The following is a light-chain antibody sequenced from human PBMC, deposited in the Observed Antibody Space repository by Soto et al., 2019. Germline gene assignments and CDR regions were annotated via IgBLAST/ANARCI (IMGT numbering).Light chain of an antibody. Sequence: QSVLTQPPSASETPEQRVHLSCSGNSSNIGRNTVNWYQHLQGTTPKLLIYNNYQRTSSVPDRFSAAKSGTSASLAISGVQSEDEADYYCAAWDDRVKTLLFCGGTKLTVL. V-gene: IGLV1-44*01. CDR1: SSNIGRNT. J-gene: IGLJ2*01. CDR2: NNY. CDR3: AAWDDRVKTLL.